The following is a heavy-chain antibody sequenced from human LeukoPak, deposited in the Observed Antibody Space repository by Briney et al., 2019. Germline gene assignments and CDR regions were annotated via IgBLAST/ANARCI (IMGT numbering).Heavy chain of an antibody. V-gene: IGHV1-18*01. D-gene: IGHD2-15*01. Sequence: ASVKVSCKASGYTFTSYGISWVRQAPGQGLEWMGWISAYNGNTNYAQKLQGRVTMTTDISTSTAYMELRSLRSDDTAVYYCARDARATYCSGGSCYDFWYFDLWGRGTLVTVSS. CDR3: ARDARATYCSGGSCYDFWYFDL. J-gene: IGHJ2*01. CDR2: ISAYNGNT. CDR1: GYTFTSYG.